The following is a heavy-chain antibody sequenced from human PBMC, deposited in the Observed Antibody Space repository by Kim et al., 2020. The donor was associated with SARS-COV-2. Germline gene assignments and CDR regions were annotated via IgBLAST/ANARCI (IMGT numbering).Heavy chain of an antibody. CDR1: GFTFSSYA. CDR2: ISGSGGST. V-gene: IGHV3-23*01. CDR3: AKDGEDWGWPYYFDY. Sequence: GGSLRLSCAASGFTFSSYAMSWVRQAPGKGLEWVSAISGSGGSTYYADSVKGRFTISRDNSKNTLYLQMNSLRAEDTAVYYCAKDGEDWGWPYYFDYWGQGTLVTVSS. D-gene: IGHD7-27*01. J-gene: IGHJ4*02.